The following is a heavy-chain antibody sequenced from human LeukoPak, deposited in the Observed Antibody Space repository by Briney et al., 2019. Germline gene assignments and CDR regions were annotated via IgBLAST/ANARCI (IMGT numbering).Heavy chain of an antibody. CDR3: AKCVGWGGYGAIDM. CDR1: GFTFGSFA. J-gene: IGHJ3*02. V-gene: IGHV3-23*01. Sequence: GGSLRLSCAASGFTFGSFAMSWVRQAPGKGLEWVSSIRGNGASTFYADSVKGRFTISRDTSKNTLSLQMNSLRAEDTAVYYCAKCVGWGGYGAIDMWGQGTTITVSS. D-gene: IGHD3-16*01. CDR2: IRGNGAST.